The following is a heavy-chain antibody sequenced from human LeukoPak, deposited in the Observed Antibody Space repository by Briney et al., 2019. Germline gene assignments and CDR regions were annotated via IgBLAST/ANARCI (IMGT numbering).Heavy chain of an antibody. CDR3: ARHRDTYFDY. CDR1: GGSISSSSYY. J-gene: IGHJ4*02. CDR2: IYYSGST. D-gene: IGHD5-18*01. Sequence: ASETLSLTCTVSGGSISSSSYYWGWIRQPPGKGLEWIGSIYYSGSTYYNPSLKSRVTISVDTSKNQFSLKLSSVTAADTAVYYCARHRDTYFDYWGQGTLVTVSS. V-gene: IGHV4-39*01.